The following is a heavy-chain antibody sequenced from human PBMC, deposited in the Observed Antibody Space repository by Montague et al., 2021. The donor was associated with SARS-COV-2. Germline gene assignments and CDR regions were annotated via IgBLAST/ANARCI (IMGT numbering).Heavy chain of an antibody. CDR3: ARDAGKEFSGYETEGGLDY. D-gene: IGHD5-12*01. CDR1: GGSISSSNYF. CDR2: IYFGGGT. Sequence: SETLSLTCTVSGGSISSSNYFWGWIRQPPGKGLEWIGSIYFGGGTYYNPSLKSRVTISVDTSKNHFSLKLTSVTAADTAVYYCARDAGKEFSGYETEGGLDYWGQGTPVTVSS. V-gene: IGHV4-39*07. J-gene: IGHJ4*02.